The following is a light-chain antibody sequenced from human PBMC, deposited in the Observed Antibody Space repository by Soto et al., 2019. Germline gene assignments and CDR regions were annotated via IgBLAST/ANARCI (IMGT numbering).Light chain of an antibody. CDR1: SSNVGSNT. CDR2: SDD. Sequence: QSVLTQPPSASGTPGQRVTISCSGSSSNVGSNTVSWYQQLPGTAPKVLIYSDDQRPSGVPDRFSGSRYGSSASLAISGLQSGDGADYYCASWEDSLNGWVIGGGTKLTVL. CDR3: ASWEDSLNGWV. J-gene: IGLJ3*02. V-gene: IGLV1-44*01.